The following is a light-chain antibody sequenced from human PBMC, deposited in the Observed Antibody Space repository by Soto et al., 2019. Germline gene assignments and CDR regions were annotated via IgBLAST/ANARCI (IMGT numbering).Light chain of an antibody. CDR2: STD. Sequence: QPVLTQPPSASGTPGQRVTISCSGSSSNIGRDTVNWYQQLPGTAPKLLIYSTDRRPSGVPDRFSGSKSGTSASLAISGLQSEDEADYYCATWDGSLNGWVFGGGTQLTVL. V-gene: IGLV1-44*01. J-gene: IGLJ3*02. CDR3: ATWDGSLNGWV. CDR1: SSNIGRDT.